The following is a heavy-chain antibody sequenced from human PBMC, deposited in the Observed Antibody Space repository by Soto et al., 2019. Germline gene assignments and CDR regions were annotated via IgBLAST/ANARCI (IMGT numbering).Heavy chain of an antibody. V-gene: IGHV3-23*01. Sequence: GGSLRLSCAASGFTFSSYAMSWVRQAPGKGLEWVSAISGSGGSTYYADSVKGRFTISSDNSKNTLYLQMNSLRAEDTAVYYCAKDLSRNFRNNYSIRNDAFDIWGQGTMVTVSS. J-gene: IGHJ3*02. CDR1: GFTFSSYA. D-gene: IGHD4-4*01. CDR2: ISGSGGST. CDR3: AKDLSRNFRNNYSIRNDAFDI.